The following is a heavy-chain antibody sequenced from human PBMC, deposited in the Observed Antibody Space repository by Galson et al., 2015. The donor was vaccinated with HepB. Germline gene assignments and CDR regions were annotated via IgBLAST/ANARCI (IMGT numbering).Heavy chain of an antibody. J-gene: IGHJ6*03. CDR2: IVGSGTGT. V-gene: IGHV3-23*01. CDR3: AKNKGAGPHYNYCMDV. Sequence: SLRLSCAASRLTFSSFAMSWVRQAPGKGLEWVSMIVGSGTGTQYADSVKGRFTISRDNSKNTLYLQMDSLRGEDTAVYYCAKNKGAGPHYNYCMDVWGKGTTVTVSS. CDR1: RLTFSSFA. D-gene: IGHD1-26*01.